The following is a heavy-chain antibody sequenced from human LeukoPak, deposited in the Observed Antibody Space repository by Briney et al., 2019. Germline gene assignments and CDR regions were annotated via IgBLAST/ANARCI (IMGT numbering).Heavy chain of an antibody. CDR1: GFTFSSYS. J-gene: IGHJ4*02. CDR2: ISSSSRYI. CDR3: TRAVAAADFSPGY. D-gene: IGHD3/OR15-3a*01. Sequence: GGSLRLSCVASGFTFSSYSMNWVREAPGKGLECISCISSSSRYIYYADSVKGRFTISRDHAKNSVYLQMNSLRAEDTAVYYCTRAVAAADFSPGYWGQGTLVTVSS. V-gene: IGHV3-21*01.